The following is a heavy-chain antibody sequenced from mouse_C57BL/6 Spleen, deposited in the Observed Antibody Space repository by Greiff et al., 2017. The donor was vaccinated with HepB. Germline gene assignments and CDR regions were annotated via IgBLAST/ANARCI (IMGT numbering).Heavy chain of an antibody. V-gene: IGHV5-17*01. CDR3: ARSYYGSSYVAMDY. CDR2: ISSGSSTI. CDR1: GFTFSDYG. Sequence: LVESGGGLVKPGGSLKLSCAASGFTFSDYGMHWVRQAPEKGLEWVAYISSGSSTIYYADTVKGRFTISRDNAKNTLFLQMTSLRSEDTAMYYCARSYYGSSYVAMDYWGQGTSVTVSS. D-gene: IGHD1-1*01. J-gene: IGHJ4*01.